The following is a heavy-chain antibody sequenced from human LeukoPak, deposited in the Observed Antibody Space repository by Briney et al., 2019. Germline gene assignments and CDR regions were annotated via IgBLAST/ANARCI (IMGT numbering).Heavy chain of an antibody. D-gene: IGHD1-26*01. CDR1: GFTFSNYA. V-gene: IGHV3-23*01. CDR3: AKGRKWELPLDY. Sequence: RGSLRLSCAASGFTFSNYAMSWVRQAPGKGLEWVSVFSGTSTRTYYADSVKGRFTISRDSSTNTLYLQMNSLRAEGTAVYYSAKGRKWELPLDYWGQGTLVTVSS. J-gene: IGHJ4*02. CDR2: FSGTSTRT.